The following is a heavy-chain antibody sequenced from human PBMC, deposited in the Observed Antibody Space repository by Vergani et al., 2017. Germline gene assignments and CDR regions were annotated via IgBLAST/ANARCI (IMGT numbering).Heavy chain of an antibody. J-gene: IGHJ6*02. CDR3: ARAKGGSYYGDYYYGMDV. CDR2: IYYSGST. Sequence: QVQLQESGPGLVKPSETLSLTCTVSGGSISSYYWSWIRQPPGKGLEWIGYIYYSGSTNYNPSLKSRVTISVDTSKNQFSLKLSSVTAADTAVYYCARAKGGSYYGDYYYGMDVWGQGTTVTVSS. D-gene: IGHD1-26*01. CDR1: GGSISSYY. V-gene: IGHV4-59*01.